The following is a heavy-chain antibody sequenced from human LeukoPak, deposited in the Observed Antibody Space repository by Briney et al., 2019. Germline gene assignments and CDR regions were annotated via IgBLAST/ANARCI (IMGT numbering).Heavy chain of an antibody. CDR1: GGSISSYY. CDR3: ARSPELRFLEWLFPDY. Sequence: SETLSLTCTVSGGSISSYYWSWIRQPPGKGLEWIGYIYHSGSTNYNPSLKSRVTISVDTSKNQFSLKLSSVTAADTAVYYCARSPELRFLEWLFPDYWGQGTLVTVSS. V-gene: IGHV4-59*01. CDR2: IYHSGST. J-gene: IGHJ4*02. D-gene: IGHD3-3*01.